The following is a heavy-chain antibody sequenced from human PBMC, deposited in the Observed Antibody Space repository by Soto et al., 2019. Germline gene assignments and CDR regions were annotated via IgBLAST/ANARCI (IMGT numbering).Heavy chain of an antibody. CDR1: GFTLSDHY. V-gene: IGHV3-72*01. CDR3: VRATYFSDSSGYTRCLDY. D-gene: IGHD3-22*01. J-gene: IGHJ4*02. Sequence: GGSLRLSCADSGFTLSDHYIDWVRQAPGKGLEWVGRSRDKPQGYSTAYAASVKGRFTTSRDESKNSAYLQMNSLKTEDTAVYYCVRATYFSDSSGYTRCLDYWGQGTLVTVSS. CDR2: SRDKPQGYST.